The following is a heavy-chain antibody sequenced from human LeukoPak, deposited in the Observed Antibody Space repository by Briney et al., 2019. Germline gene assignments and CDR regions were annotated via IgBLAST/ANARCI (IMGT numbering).Heavy chain of an antibody. V-gene: IGHV3-53*01. CDR3: ARGRYDFWSGPTGFDP. D-gene: IGHD3-3*01. J-gene: IGHJ5*02. CDR1: GVTVSSNY. Sequence: GGSLRLSCAASGVTVSSNYMSWVRQAPGKGLEWVSVIYSGGSTYYADSVKGRFTISRDNSKNTLYLQMNSLRAEDTAVYYCARGRYDFWSGPTGFDPWGQGTLVTVSS. CDR2: IYSGGST.